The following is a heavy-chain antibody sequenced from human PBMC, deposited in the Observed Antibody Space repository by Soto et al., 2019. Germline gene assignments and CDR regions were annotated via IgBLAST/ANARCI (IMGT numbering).Heavy chain of an antibody. Sequence: EVQLVESGGGLVRPGESLRLSCAASGFTFTSAWINWVRQAPGQGLEWAGRIKSKTDGGTVDYGAPVKGRFTISRDDSKNTAYLQMNSLRNEDTAVYYCTTAERGGSYYSDYWGQGTLVTVSS. V-gene: IGHV3-15*07. CDR1: GFTFTSAW. D-gene: IGHD1-26*01. CDR3: TTAERGGSYYSDY. J-gene: IGHJ4*02. CDR2: IKSKTDGGTV.